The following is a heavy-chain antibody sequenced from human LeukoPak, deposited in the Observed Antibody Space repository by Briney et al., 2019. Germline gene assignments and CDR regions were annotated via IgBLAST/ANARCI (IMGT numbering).Heavy chain of an antibody. D-gene: IGHD4-17*01. V-gene: IGHV3-23*01. CDR2: IGDHGVYT. CDR1: GFTFGTSA. J-gene: IGHJ4*02. CDR3: AKAPAVTTFGY. Sequence: PGGSLRLSCAASGFTFGTSATSWVRQPPGKGLEWVSSIGDHGVYTYYGDSVKGRFTISRDDSNRTLYLRMDSLRVDDSAIYYCAKAPAVTTFGYWGQGILVTVSS.